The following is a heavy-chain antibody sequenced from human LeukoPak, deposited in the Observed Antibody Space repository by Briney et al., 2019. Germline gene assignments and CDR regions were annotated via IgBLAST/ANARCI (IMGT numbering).Heavy chain of an antibody. J-gene: IGHJ4*02. CDR3: ARGSNYGDPDDY. Sequence: GGSLRLSCAASGFTFSSYWMHWVRQAPGKGLEWVSSISTDSNSIFDADSVKGRFTISRDNAKNSLYLQMKSLRAEDTAVYYCARGSNYGDPDDYWGQGTLVTVSS. V-gene: IGHV3-21*01. D-gene: IGHD3-10*01. CDR1: GFTFSSYW. CDR2: ISTDSNSI.